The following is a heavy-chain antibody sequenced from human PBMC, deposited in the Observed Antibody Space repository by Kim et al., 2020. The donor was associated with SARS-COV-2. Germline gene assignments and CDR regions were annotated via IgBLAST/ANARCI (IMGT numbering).Heavy chain of an antibody. D-gene: IGHD1-26*01. V-gene: IGHV4-39*01. Sequence: TPSLKSRVTRSVDTSKNQFSLKLSSVTAADTAVYYCARTIVGASLYYFDYWGQGTLVTVSS. J-gene: IGHJ4*02. CDR3: ARTIVGASLYYFDY.